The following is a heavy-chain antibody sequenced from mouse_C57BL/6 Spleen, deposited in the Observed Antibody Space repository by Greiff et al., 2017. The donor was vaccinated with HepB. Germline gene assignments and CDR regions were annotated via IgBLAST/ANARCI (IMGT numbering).Heavy chain of an antibody. D-gene: IGHD1-1*01. Sequence: VQLQQSGPGLVKPSQSLSLTCSVTGYSITSGYYWNWIRQFPGNKLEWMGYISYDGSNNYNPSLKNRISITRDTSKNQFFLKLNSVTTEDTATYYCAIVHGSSWYFDVWGTGTTVTVSS. CDR1: GYSITSGYY. CDR2: ISYDGSN. V-gene: IGHV3-6*01. CDR3: AIVHGSSWYFDV. J-gene: IGHJ1*03.